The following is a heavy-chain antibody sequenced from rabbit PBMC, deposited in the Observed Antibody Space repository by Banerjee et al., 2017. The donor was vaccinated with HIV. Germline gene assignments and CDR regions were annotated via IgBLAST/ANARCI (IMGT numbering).Heavy chain of an antibody. Sequence: QSLEESGGGLVQPEGSLALTCQASGFTISSSYYMCWVRQAPGKGLEWIACIYGISSGSTYYARWAKGRFTISKTSSTTVTLQLNSLTAADTATYFCARGGYYAGDGYKLWGPGTLVTVS. CDR1: GFTISSSYY. J-gene: IGHJ4*01. V-gene: IGHV1S40*01. D-gene: IGHD1-1*01. CDR2: IYGISSGST. CDR3: ARGGYYAGDGYKL.